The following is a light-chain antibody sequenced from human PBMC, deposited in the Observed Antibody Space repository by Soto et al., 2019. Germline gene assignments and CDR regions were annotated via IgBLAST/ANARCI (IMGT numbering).Light chain of an antibody. J-gene: IGKJ5*01. CDR2: AAS. V-gene: IGKV1-9*01. CDR1: EGITSS. Sequence: DIQLTQSPSFLSASVGDRVTITCRASEGITSSLAWYQQKPGEAPKLLIYAASTLQSGVPSRFSGSGSGTDFTLTISSLQPEDFATYYCQQLNSYPITFGQGTRLEIK. CDR3: QQLNSYPIT.